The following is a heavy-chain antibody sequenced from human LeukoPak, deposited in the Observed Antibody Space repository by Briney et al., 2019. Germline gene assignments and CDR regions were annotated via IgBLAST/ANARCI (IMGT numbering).Heavy chain of an antibody. V-gene: IGHV4-39*07. CDR3: ARAPHFFDTSGSRYYFDY. J-gene: IGHJ4*02. D-gene: IGHD3-22*01. CDR1: GGFISSSSYY. CDR2: IYYSGST. Sequence: SESLSLTCTVSGGFISSSSYYWGWIRQPPGKGLEWIGGIYYSGSTYYSPSLKSRVTISVDTSKNQFSLKLRSVTAADTAVYFCARAPHFFDTSGSRYYFDYWGQGALVTVSS.